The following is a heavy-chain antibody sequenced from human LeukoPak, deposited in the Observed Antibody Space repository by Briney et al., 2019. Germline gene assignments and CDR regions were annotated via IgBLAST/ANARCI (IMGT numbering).Heavy chain of an antibody. Sequence: PGGSLRLSCAASGFTFSSYEMNWVRQAPGKGLEWVSYISRSGSAIYYADSVKGRFTISRDNAKNSLYLQMNSLRAEDTAVYYCAKEGSGWFDYWGQGTLVTVSS. CDR2: ISRSGSAI. D-gene: IGHD6-19*01. V-gene: IGHV3-48*03. CDR3: AKEGSGWFDY. J-gene: IGHJ4*02. CDR1: GFTFSSYE.